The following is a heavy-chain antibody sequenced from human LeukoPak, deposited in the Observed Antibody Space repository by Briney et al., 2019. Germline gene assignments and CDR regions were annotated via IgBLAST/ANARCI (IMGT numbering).Heavy chain of an antibody. CDR3: AKRGVVIRVILVGFHKEAYYFDS. Sequence: PGGSLRLSCAVSGITLSNYGMSWVRQAPGKGLEWVAGISDSGGRTKYADPVKGRFTISRDNPKNTLYLQMNNLRPEDTAVYFCAKRGVVIRVILVGFHKEAYYFDSWGQGVLVTVSS. D-gene: IGHD3-22*01. J-gene: IGHJ4*02. CDR1: GITLSNYG. CDR2: ISDSGGRT. V-gene: IGHV3-23*01.